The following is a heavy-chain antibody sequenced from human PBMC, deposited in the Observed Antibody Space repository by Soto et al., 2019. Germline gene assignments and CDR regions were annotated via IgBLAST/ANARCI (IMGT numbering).Heavy chain of an antibody. Sequence: SKTLSLTCTASGGSISTFESGWIRQPPGKGLEWIGYIYYSGSTNYNPSLKSRVTISVDTSKNQFSLKLSSVTAADTAVYYCARRHGYTFDYWGQGTLVTVS. CDR2: IYYSGST. V-gene: IGHV4-59*08. CDR3: ARRHGYTFDY. CDR1: GGSISTFE. J-gene: IGHJ4*02. D-gene: IGHD3-16*02.